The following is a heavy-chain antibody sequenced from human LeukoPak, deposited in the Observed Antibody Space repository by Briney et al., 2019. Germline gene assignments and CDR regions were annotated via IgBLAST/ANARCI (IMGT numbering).Heavy chain of an antibody. Sequence: PSETLSLTCTVSGGSISSYYWSWIRQPPGKGLEWIGYIYYSGSTNYNPSLKSRVTISVDTSKNQFSLKLSSVTAADTAVHYCARDWSGLNWFDPWGQGTLVTVSS. CDR1: GGSISSYY. D-gene: IGHD3-3*01. V-gene: IGHV4-59*01. CDR2: IYYSGST. CDR3: ARDWSGLNWFDP. J-gene: IGHJ5*02.